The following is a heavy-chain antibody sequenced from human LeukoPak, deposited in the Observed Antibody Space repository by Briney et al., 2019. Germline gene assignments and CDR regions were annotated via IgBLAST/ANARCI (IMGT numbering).Heavy chain of an antibody. Sequence: SVKVSCKASGGTFSSYAISWVRQAPGQGLEWMGGIIPIFGTASYAQKFQGRVTITADKSTSTAYMELSSLRSEDTAVYYCASRKEKTTVTTKFYALDIWGQGTMVTVSS. CDR3: ASRKEKTTVTTKFYALDI. V-gene: IGHV1-69*06. D-gene: IGHD4-17*01. CDR2: IIPIFGTA. CDR1: GGTFSSYA. J-gene: IGHJ3*02.